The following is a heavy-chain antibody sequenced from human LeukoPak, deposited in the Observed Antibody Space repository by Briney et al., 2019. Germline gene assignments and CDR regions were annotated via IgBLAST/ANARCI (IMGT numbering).Heavy chain of an antibody. J-gene: IGHJ5*02. CDR1: GFTFSSYY. Sequence: GGSLRLSCAASGFTFSSYYMHWVRQAPGKGLGWVSRIKSDGSVTGYADSVKGRFAISRDNAKNTLYLQMNSLRAEDTAVYYCARDWIDRGTFDAWGQGTLVTVSS. CDR2: IKSDGSVT. CDR3: ARDWIDRGTFDA. V-gene: IGHV3-74*01. D-gene: IGHD2-2*03.